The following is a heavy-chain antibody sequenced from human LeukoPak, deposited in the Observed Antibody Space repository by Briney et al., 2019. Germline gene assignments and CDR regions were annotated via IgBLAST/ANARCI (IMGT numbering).Heavy chain of an antibody. CDR3: ARRRRSITMLVGDAFDI. V-gene: IGHV5-51*01. CDR2: IYPRDSDT. D-gene: IGHD3-22*01. J-gene: IGHJ3*02. CDR1: GYSFPNYW. Sequence: GESLKISCKGSGYSFPNYWIAWVRQMPGKGLEWMGIIYPRDSDTRYSPSFEGQVTISADKSISTAYLQWSSLKASDTAMYYCARRRRSITMLVGDAFDIWGQGTMVTVSS.